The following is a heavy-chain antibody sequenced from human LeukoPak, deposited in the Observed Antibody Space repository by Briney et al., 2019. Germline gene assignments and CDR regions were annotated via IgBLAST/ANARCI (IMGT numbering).Heavy chain of an antibody. CDR2: ISDSGGST. Sequence: GGSLRLSCSASGFPFSSCAMHCVRQAPGKGLEYVSAISDSGGSTYYADSVKGRFTISRDNSKNTLYLQMSSPRAEGTAVYFCVRGYSFGPDGMDVWGQGTTVTVSS. CDR3: VRGYSFGPDGMDV. D-gene: IGHD2-15*01. V-gene: IGHV3-64D*09. J-gene: IGHJ6*02. CDR1: GFPFSSCA.